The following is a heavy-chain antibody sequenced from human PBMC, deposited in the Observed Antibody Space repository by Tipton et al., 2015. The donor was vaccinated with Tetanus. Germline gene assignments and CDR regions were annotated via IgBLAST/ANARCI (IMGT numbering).Heavy chain of an antibody. CDR2: ISSSSSYI. CDR1: GFTFSSYS. Sequence: SLRLSCAASGFTFSSYSMNWVRQAPGKGLEWVSSISSSSSYIYYADSAKGRFTISRDNAKNSLYLQMNSLRAEDTAVYYCAASPSGYPEYFQHWGQGTLVTVSS. CDR3: AASPSGYPEYFQH. D-gene: IGHD3-22*01. J-gene: IGHJ1*01. V-gene: IGHV3-21*01.